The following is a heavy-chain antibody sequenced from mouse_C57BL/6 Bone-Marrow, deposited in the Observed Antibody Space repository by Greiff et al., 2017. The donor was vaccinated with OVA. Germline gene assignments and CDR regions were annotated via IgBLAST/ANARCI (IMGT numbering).Heavy chain of an antibody. CDR1: GFTFSDYY. CDR2: ISNGGGST. D-gene: IGHD2-2*01. J-gene: IGHJ3*01. Sequence: EVKVVESGGGLVQPGGSLKLSCAASGFTFSDYYMYWVRQTPEKRLEWVAYISNGGGSTYYPDTVKGRFTISRDNAKNTLYLQMSRLKSEDTAMYYCASSMVTLWFAYWGQGTLVTVSA. V-gene: IGHV5-12*01. CDR3: ASSMVTLWFAY.